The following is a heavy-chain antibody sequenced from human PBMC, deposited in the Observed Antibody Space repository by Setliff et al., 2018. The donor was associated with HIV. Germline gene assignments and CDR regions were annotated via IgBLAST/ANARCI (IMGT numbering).Heavy chain of an antibody. CDR3: ARITDDYSRYYHYMDV. D-gene: IGHD4-4*01. J-gene: IGHJ6*03. Sequence: PSETLSLTCSVSGGSLSSYYWSWIRQPPGKGLEWIGYVYYSGTTNYNPSLKSRVTMSVDTSKNQFSLKLSSLTAADTAVYYCARITDDYSRYYHYMDVWGKGTTVTVSS. CDR2: VYYSGTT. CDR1: GGSLSSYY. V-gene: IGHV4-59*01.